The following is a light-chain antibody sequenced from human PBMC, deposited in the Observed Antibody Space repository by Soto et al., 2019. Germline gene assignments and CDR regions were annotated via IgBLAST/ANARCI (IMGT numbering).Light chain of an antibody. Sequence: EIVLTQSPATLSLSPGERATLSCRASQSVYSYLAWYQQKPGQAPRLLIYDASKKATGIPARFSGSGYGTDFTLTISSLEPEDFAVYYCQQRSNWPPTWTFGQGTKVEIK. CDR3: QQRSNWPPTWT. CDR1: QSVYSY. J-gene: IGKJ1*01. CDR2: DAS. V-gene: IGKV3-11*01.